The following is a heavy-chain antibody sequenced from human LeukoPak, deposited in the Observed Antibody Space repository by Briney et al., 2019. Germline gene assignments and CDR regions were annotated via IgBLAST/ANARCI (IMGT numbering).Heavy chain of an antibody. V-gene: IGHV1-2*02. D-gene: IGHD6-13*01. CDR3: ARSSIIAAAGPYYFDY. CDR2: INPNSGGT. J-gene: IGHJ4*02. CDR1: GYTFTGYY. Sequence: ASVKVSCKASGYTFTGYYMHWVRQAPGQGLEWMGWINPNSGGTNYAQKFQGGVTMTRDTSISTAYMELSSLRSEDTAVYYCARSSIIAAAGPYYFDYWGQGTLVTVSS.